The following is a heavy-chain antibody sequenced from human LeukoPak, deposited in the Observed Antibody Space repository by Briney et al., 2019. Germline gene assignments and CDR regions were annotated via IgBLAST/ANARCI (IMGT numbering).Heavy chain of an antibody. CDR2: IIPIFGTA. CDR1: GGTFSSYA. V-gene: IGHV1-69*13. D-gene: IGHD1-26*01. J-gene: IGHJ4*02. CDR3: ANSGSYYQYGFDY. Sequence: GASVKVSCKASGGTFSSYAISWVRQAPGQGLEWMGGIIPIFGTANYAQKFQGRVTITADESTSTAYMELSSLRSEDTAVYYCANSGSYYQYGFDYWGQGTLVTVSS.